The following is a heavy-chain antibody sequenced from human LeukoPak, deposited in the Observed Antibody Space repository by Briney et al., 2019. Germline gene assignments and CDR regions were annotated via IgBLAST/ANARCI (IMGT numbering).Heavy chain of an antibody. Sequence: GGSLRLSCAASGFSLSGYGMHWVRQAPGKGLEWVAVTSYDGSKKYYADSVEGRFTISRDNSKNMLYLQMNSLRGEDTAVYYCARDRVGIATAGIDQWGQGTLVTVSS. CDR3: ARDRVGIATAGIDQ. CDR2: TSYDGSKK. J-gene: IGHJ4*02. CDR1: GFSLSGYG. D-gene: IGHD6-13*01. V-gene: IGHV3-30*03.